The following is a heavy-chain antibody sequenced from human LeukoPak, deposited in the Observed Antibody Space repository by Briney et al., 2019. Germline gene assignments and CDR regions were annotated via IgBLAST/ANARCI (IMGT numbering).Heavy chain of an antibody. V-gene: IGHV3-30*18. CDR3: AKGVDYGDYVFDY. J-gene: IGHJ4*02. CDR1: GFTFSSYG. CDR2: ISYDGSNK. D-gene: IGHD4-17*01. Sequence: GGSLRLSCAASGFTFSSYGMHWVRQAPGKGLEWVAVISYDGSNKYYADSVKGRFTISRDNSKNTLYLQMNSLRAEDTAVYYCAKGVDYGDYVFDYWGQGTLVTVSS.